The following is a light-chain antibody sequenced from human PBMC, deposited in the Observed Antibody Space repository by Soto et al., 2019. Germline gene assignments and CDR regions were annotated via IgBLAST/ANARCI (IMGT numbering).Light chain of an antibody. CDR3: QQYGSSPIT. V-gene: IGKV3-20*01. CDR1: QSVRSSY. Sequence: EIVLTQSPGTLSLSPGERATLSCRASQSVRSSYLAWYPPTHGKAPRLXIYGASRRETGIPDMFSGSGAGTEFTLTISRLEPEDFAVDYCQQYGSSPITFGQGTRLEIK. CDR2: GAS. J-gene: IGKJ5*01.